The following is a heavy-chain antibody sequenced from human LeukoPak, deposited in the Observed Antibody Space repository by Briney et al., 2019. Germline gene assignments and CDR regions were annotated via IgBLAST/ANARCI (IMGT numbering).Heavy chain of an antibody. CDR3: ARHDEECPGEYCFLLSFDY. D-gene: IGHD2-8*02. J-gene: IGHJ4*01. V-gene: IGHV4-61*09. CDR2: VHSSGRT. Sequence: SQTLSLTCTVSGGSISSDGYYWSWIRQSPGKGLEWIGYVHSSGRTDYNPSLRSRVSMSADTSKSQLSLRLTSVTAADTAVYFCARHDEECPGEYCFLLSFDYWGPGSLVTVSS. CDR1: GGSISSDGYY.